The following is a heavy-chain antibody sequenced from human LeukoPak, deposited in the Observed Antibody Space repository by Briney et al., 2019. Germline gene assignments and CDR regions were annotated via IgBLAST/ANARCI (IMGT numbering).Heavy chain of an antibody. CDR3: ARVWSPPYTSNWPDYFDY. Sequence: GGSLRLSCAASRFTFNRYWMTWVRQAPGKGLQWVANIKEDGSEKYYVDSVKGRFTISRDNAKNSLDLQMNGLRAEDTAVYFCARVWSPPYTSNWPDYFDYWGQGALVTVSS. D-gene: IGHD6-13*01. V-gene: IGHV3-7*01. CDR2: IKEDGSEK. CDR1: RFTFNRYW. J-gene: IGHJ4*02.